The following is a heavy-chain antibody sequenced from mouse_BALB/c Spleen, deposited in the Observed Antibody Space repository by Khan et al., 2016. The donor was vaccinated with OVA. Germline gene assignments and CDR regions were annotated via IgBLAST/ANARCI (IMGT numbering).Heavy chain of an antibody. J-gene: IGHJ2*01. CDR2: INPTSGYT. CDR1: GYTFTTYW. CDR3: ARDRIDY. V-gene: IGHV1-7*01. Sequence: QVQLQQSGAELAKPGASVKMSCKASGYTFTTYWIHWVKQRPGQGLEWIGYINPTSGYTDYNQKFKDKATLTADKSSSTAYMQLSSLTSDDSAVYYCARDRIDYWGQGTTLTVSS.